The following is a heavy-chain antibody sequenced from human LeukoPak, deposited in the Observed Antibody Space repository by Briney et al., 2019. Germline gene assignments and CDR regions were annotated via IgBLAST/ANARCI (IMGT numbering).Heavy chain of an antibody. CDR1: GGSISSSSYY. CDR2: IYYSGST. J-gene: IGHJ3*02. Sequence: SETLSLTCTVSGGSISSSSYYWGWIRQPPGKGLEWIGSIYYSGSTYYNPSLKSRVTISVDTSKNQFSLKLSSVTAADTAVYYCARLYGSGTPNRPFDIWSQGTMVTVSS. D-gene: IGHD3-10*01. CDR3: ARLYGSGTPNRPFDI. V-gene: IGHV4-39*01.